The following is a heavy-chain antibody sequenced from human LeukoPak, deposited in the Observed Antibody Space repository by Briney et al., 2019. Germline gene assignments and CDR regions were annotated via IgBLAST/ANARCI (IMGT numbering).Heavy chain of an antibody. D-gene: IGHD3-9*01. CDR2: IYHSGST. CDR1: GGSISSNNW. V-gene: IGHV4-4*02. CDR3: ASGAYYDILTGYSNWFDP. J-gene: IGHJ5*02. Sequence: KASETLSLTCAVSGGSISSNNWWNWVRQPPGERLEWIGEIYHSGSTNYNPSLKSRVTISVDKSKNQFSLKLSSVTAADTAVYYCASGAYYDILTGYSNWFDPWGQGTLVTVSS.